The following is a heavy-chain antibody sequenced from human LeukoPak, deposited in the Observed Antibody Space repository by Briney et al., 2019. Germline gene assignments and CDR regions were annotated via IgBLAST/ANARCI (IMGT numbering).Heavy chain of an antibody. J-gene: IGHJ4*02. CDR2: ISGSGGST. Sequence: GGSLRLSCAASGFTFSTYSMNWVRQAPGKGLEWVSAISGSGGSTYYADSVKGRFTISRDNSKNTLYLQMNSLRAEDTAVYYCARGGSRYSSGWPTDYWGQGTLVTVSS. CDR3: ARGGSRYSSGWPTDY. V-gene: IGHV3-23*01. D-gene: IGHD6-19*01. CDR1: GFTFSTYS.